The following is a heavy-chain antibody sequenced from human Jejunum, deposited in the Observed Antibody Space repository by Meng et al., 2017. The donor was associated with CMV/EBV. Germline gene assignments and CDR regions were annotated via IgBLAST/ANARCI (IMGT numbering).Heavy chain of an antibody. D-gene: IGHD3-22*01. Sequence: SDNRMAGVRQARGKGVVWVGRSRKQANTYPTDFAAPVKGICTVSGNESSKWWYLQRNYLEAEDTAVYYCVRSDSSGYLAYWGQGTLVTVSS. CDR2: SRKQANTYPT. CDR3: VRSDSSGYLAY. CDR1: SDNR. V-gene: IGHV3-72*01. J-gene: IGHJ4*02.